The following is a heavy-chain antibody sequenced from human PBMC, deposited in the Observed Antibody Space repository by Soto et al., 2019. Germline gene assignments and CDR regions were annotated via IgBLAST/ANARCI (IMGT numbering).Heavy chain of an antibody. D-gene: IGHD2-2*01. J-gene: IGHJ6*02. CDR2: IIPIFGTA. CDR1: GVTFSRYA. V-gene: IGHV1-69*13. Sequence: SVKVSCKASGVTFSRYAISWVRQAPGQGLEWMGGIIPIFGTANYAQKFQGRVTITADESTSTAYMELSSLRSEDTAVYYCASKYCSSTSSCYYYGMDVWGQGTTVTVSS. CDR3: ASKYCSSTSSCYYYGMDV.